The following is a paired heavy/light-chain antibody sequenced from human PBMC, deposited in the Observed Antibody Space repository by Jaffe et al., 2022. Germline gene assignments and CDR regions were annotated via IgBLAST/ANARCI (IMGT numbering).Heavy chain of an antibody. Sequence: EVQLVESGGGLVQPGRSLRLSCAASGFTFDDYAMHWVRQAPGKGLEWVSGISWNSGSIGYADSVKGRFTISRDNAKNSLYLQMNSLRAEDTALYYCAKDFASGAPVYYDFWSGRGDSGEGYMDVWGKGTTVTVSS. V-gene: IGHV3-9*01. CDR3: AKDFASGAPVYYDFWSGRGDSGEGYMDV. J-gene: IGHJ6*03. CDR2: ISWNSGSI. D-gene: IGHD3-3*01. CDR1: GFTFDDYA.
Light chain of an antibody. CDR3: NSRDSSGNHLFYV. Sequence: SSELTQDPAVSVALGQTVRITCQGDSLRSYYASWYQQKPGQAPVLVIYGKNNRPSGIPDRFSGSSSGNTASLTITGAQAEDEADYYCNSRDSSGNHLFYVFGTGTKVTVL. CDR1: SLRSYY. V-gene: IGLV3-19*01. J-gene: IGLJ1*01. CDR2: GKN.